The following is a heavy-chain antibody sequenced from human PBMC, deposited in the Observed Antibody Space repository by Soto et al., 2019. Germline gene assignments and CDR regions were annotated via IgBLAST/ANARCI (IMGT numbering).Heavy chain of an antibody. CDR1: GGSISSSSYY. Sequence: SETLSLTCTVSGGSISSSSYYWGWIRQPPGKGLEWIGSFYYSGSTYYNPSLKSRVTISVDTSKNQFSLKLSSVTAADTAVYYCARHYGQMVFDYWGQVPLVTVS. CDR3: ARHYGQMVFDY. J-gene: IGHJ4*02. D-gene: IGHD2-8*01. CDR2: FYYSGST. V-gene: IGHV4-39*01.